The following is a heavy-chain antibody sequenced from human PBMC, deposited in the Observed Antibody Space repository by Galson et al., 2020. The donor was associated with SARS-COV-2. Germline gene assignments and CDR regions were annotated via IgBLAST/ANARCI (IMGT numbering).Heavy chain of an antibody. D-gene: IGHD3-3*01. CDR1: GFTFSSYG. Sequence: GESLKISCAASGFTFSSYGMHWVRQAPGKGLEWVAVISYDGSNKYYADSVKGRFTISRDNSKNTLYLQMNSLRAEDTAVYYCAKDELYYDFWSGDLAAPTEKIYYYGMDVWGQGTTVTVSS. CDR3: AKDELYYDFWSGDLAAPTEKIYYYGMDV. J-gene: IGHJ6*02. V-gene: IGHV3-30*18. CDR2: ISYDGSNK.